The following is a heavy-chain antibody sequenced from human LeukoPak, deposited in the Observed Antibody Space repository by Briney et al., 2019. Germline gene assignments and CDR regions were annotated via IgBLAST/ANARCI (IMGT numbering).Heavy chain of an antibody. D-gene: IGHD5-24*01. J-gene: IGHJ4*02. CDR3: ARRSAGYNDY. CDR2: IYPGDSDT. V-gene: IGHV5-51*01. CDR1: GYSFTTYW. Sequence: GESLKISCKGSGYSFTTYWIGWVRQMPGKGLEWMGFIYPGDSDTRDSPSFQGQVTISADKSISTAYLQWSGLKVSDTAIYYCARRSAGYNDYWGQGTLVTVSS.